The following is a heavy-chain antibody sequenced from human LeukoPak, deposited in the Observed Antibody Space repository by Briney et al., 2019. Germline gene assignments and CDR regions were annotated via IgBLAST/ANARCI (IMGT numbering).Heavy chain of an antibody. Sequence: GGSLRLSCAASGFTFSDYYMSWMRQAPGKGLEWISHISGSGGTIYYADSVKGRFTISRDNVQNSLFLQMNSLRVEDTAVYYCARDHRGIYSPFDYWGQGTLVTVSS. CDR2: ISGSGGTI. D-gene: IGHD2-21*01. V-gene: IGHV3-11*04. J-gene: IGHJ4*02. CDR1: GFTFSDYY. CDR3: ARDHRGIYSPFDY.